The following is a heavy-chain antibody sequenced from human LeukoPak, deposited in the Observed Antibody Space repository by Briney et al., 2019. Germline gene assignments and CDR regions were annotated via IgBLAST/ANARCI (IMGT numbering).Heavy chain of an antibody. Sequence: PSETLSLTCTVSGGSISSYYWSWIRQPPGKGLEWIGYIYYSGSTNYNPSLKSRVTISVDTSKNQFSLKLSSVIAADTAVYYCARDHPTPTTGYMDVWGKGTTVTVSS. CDR2: IYYSGST. D-gene: IGHD1-26*01. CDR1: GGSISSYY. J-gene: IGHJ6*03. CDR3: ARDHPTPTTGYMDV. V-gene: IGHV4-59*12.